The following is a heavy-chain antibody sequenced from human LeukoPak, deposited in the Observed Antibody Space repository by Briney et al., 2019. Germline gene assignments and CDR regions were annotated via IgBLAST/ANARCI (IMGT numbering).Heavy chain of an antibody. J-gene: IGHJ4*02. CDR3: ARISYSSSWPRGLDY. D-gene: IGHD6-13*01. V-gene: IGHV5-51*01. CDR1: GYSFTSYW. Sequence: GESLKISCKGSGYSFTSYWIGWVRQLPGKGLEWMGIIYPGDCDTRYSPSFQGQVTISADKSISTAYLQWSSLKASDTAMYYCARISYSSSWPRGLDYWGQGTLVTVSS. CDR2: IYPGDCDT.